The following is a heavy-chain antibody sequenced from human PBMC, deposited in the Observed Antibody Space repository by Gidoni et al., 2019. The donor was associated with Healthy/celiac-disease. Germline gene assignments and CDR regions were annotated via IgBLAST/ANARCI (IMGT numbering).Heavy chain of an antibody. CDR1: GCSLSNARMG. J-gene: IGHJ3*02. CDR3: ARTRVYWPSGHDAVDI. CDR2: IFSNDEE. D-gene: IGHD2-8*02. V-gene: IGHV2-26*01. Sequence: QVTLKESGPVLVRTTETLTLTCTVAGCSLSNARMGFSWIRQPPGKALEWLAHIFSNDEEAYSTSLKIRLTISKDTSKRQVFLTLTNMDPVYTATYYCARTRVYWPSGHDAVDILGQGTMVTVSS.